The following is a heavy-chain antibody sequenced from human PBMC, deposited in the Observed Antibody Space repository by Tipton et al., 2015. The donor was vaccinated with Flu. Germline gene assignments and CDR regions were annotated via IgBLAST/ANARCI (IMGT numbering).Heavy chain of an antibody. J-gene: IGHJ4*02. Sequence: TLSLTCSVSGGSVSNNEYWGWIRQSPGKGLEWIGFTHHSGFTNFNPSLKSRVTMSVDTSKNQFSLSLSSVTAADTATYFCARSAGFEPIYYLGYWGPGTLVTVSS. CDR2: THHSGFT. CDR3: ARSAGFEPIYYLGY. D-gene: IGHD3-10*01. V-gene: IGHV4-59*02. CDR1: GGSVSNNEY.